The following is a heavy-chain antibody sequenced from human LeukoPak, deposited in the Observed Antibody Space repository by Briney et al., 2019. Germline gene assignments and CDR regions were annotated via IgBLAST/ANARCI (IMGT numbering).Heavy chain of an antibody. Sequence: GGSLRLSCAASGFTFSSYATSWVRQAPGKGLEWVSAISGSGGSTYYADSVKGRFTISRDNSKNTLYLQMNSLRAEDTAVYYCAKDMRIQGVFDYWGQGTLVTVSS. V-gene: IGHV3-23*01. CDR3: AKDMRIQGVFDY. J-gene: IGHJ4*02. CDR2: ISGSGGST. CDR1: GFTFSSYA. D-gene: IGHD5-18*01.